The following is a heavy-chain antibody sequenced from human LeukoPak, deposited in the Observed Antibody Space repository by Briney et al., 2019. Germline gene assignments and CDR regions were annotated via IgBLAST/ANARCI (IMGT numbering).Heavy chain of an antibody. CDR2: IRDEGSEK. J-gene: IGHJ4*02. CDR1: GVTLTSAW. CDR3: ARFGSGWSVDY. Sequence: GGSLRLSCAVSGVTLTSAWMSWVRQAPGKGVEGVANIRDEGSEKYYVDSVKGRFTSSRDNAENSLYLQMNSLRAEDTAVYYCARFGSGWSVDYWGQGTLVTVSS. V-gene: IGHV3-7*03. D-gene: IGHD6-19*01.